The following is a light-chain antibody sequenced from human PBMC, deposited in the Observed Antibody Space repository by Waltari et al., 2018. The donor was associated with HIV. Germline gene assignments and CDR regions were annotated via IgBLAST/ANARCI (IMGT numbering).Light chain of an antibody. J-gene: IGLJ3*02. Sequence: QSALTQPPSASGSPGQSVTISCTGTSSDVGAFNYVSWFQQHPGKAPKLVIFEVNKRPSGVPDRFSGSKSGNTASLTVSGLRAEDEADYYCSSYAGSNTWVFGGGTKLTVL. CDR1: SSDVGAFNY. CDR2: EVN. V-gene: IGLV2-8*01. CDR3: SSYAGSNTWV.